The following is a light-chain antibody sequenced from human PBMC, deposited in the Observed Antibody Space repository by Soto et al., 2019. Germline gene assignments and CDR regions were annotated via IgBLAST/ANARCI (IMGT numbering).Light chain of an antibody. CDR3: GQGTRVIV. V-gene: IGKV3-20*01. J-gene: IGKJ4*02. CDR2: GAY. Sequence: EIAMTQSPGALPLSPEERATLSCRASQRVSSSYLAWYQQKPGQAPRLLLYGAYGWDTGIPDRFSGSGSGTDFSFTISIRVPEDCEEQFFGQGTRVIVFGGLNKVYI. CDR1: QRVSSSY.